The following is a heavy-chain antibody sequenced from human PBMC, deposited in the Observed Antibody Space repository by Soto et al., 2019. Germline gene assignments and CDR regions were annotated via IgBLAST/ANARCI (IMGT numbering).Heavy chain of an antibody. CDR3: AREYQLLDYYYYMDV. J-gene: IGHJ6*03. Sequence: TSETLSLTCTVSGCSISSYYWSWIRQPPGKGLEWIGYIYYSGSTNYNPSLKSRVTISVDTSKNQFSLKLSSVTAADTAVYYCAREYQLLDYYYYMDVWGKGTTVTVSS. CDR2: IYYSGST. D-gene: IGHD2-2*01. V-gene: IGHV4-59*12. CDR1: GCSISSYY.